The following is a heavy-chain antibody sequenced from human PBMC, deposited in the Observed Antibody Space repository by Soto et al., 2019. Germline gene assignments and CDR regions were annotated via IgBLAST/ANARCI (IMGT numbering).Heavy chain of an antibody. D-gene: IGHD6-13*01. J-gene: IGHJ6*02. Sequence: ASVKVSCKASGYTFTGYYMHWVRQAPGQGLEWMGWINPNSGGTNYAQKFQGRVTMTRDTSISTAYMELSRLRSDDTAVYYCARGEAAAGDYYYYGMDVWGQGTTVTVSS. CDR3: ARGEAAAGDYYYYGMDV. CDR1: GYTFTGYY. CDR2: INPNSGGT. V-gene: IGHV1-2*02.